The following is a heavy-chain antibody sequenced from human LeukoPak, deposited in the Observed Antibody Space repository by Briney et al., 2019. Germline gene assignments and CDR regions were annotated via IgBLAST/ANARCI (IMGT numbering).Heavy chain of an antibody. CDR2: IIPIFGTA. V-gene: IGHV1-69*05. CDR3: ARVIYDIPAAFDI. D-gene: IGHD3-9*01. CDR1: GGTFSSYA. Sequence: ASVKVSCKASGGTFSSYAISWVRQAPGQGLEWMGRIIPIFGTANYAQKFQGRVTITTDESTSTAYMELSSLRSEDTAVYYCARVIYDIPAAFDIWGQGTMVTVSS. J-gene: IGHJ3*02.